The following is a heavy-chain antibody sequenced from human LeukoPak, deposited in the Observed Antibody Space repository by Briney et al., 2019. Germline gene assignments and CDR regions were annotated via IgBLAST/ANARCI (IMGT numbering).Heavy chain of an antibody. CDR2: ISAYNGNT. CDR3: ARVGDDYSDYNFDY. D-gene: IGHD4-11*01. Sequence: ASVKVSCKASGYTFTSYGISWVRQAPGQGLEWMGRISAYNGNTNYAQKIQGRVTMTTDTSTSTAYMELRSLRSDDTAVYYCARVGDDYSDYNFDYWGQGTLVTVSS. J-gene: IGHJ4*02. CDR1: GYTFTSYG. V-gene: IGHV1-18*01.